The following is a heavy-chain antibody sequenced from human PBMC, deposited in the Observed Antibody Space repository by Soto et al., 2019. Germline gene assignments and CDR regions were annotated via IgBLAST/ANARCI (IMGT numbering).Heavy chain of an antibody. CDR2: IYYSGST. D-gene: IGHD2-15*01. CDR1: GGSISSGDYY. Sequence: LHLSRTVSGGSISSGDYYWGWIRQPPGKGLEWIGYIYYSGSTYYNPSLKSRVTISVDTSKNQFSLNLSSVTAADTAVYYCARVRCITCCFDYWGQGDLVTVSS. CDR3: ARVRCITCCFDY. J-gene: IGHJ4*02. V-gene: IGHV4-30-4*01.